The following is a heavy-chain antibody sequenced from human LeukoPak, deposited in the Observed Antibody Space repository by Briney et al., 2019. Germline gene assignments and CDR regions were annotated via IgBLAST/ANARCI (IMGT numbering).Heavy chain of an antibody. CDR3: ARMQRGGPYNWFDP. J-gene: IGHJ5*02. D-gene: IGHD6-25*01. V-gene: IGHV4-59*08. CDR1: GGSISSYY. CDR2: IYYSGNT. Sequence: PSETLSLTCTVSGGSISSYYWSWIRQPPGKGLEWIGYIYYSGNTNYNPSLKSRVTISVDTSKNQFSLKLSSVAAADTAVYYCARMQRGGPYNWFDPWGQGTLVTVSS.